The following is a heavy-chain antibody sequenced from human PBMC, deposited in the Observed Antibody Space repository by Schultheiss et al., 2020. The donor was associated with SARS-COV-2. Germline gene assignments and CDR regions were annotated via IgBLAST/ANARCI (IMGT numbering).Heavy chain of an antibody. J-gene: IGHJ6*02. CDR3: ACRDPYYYYGMDV. CDR2: ISSSSSYI. CDR1: GFTVSTNY. V-gene: IGHV3-21*05. Sequence: GGSLRLSCAASGFTVSTNYMSWVRQAPGKGLEWVSYISSSSSYIYYADSVKGRFTISRDNAKNSLYLQMNSLRAEDTAVYYCACRDPYYYYGMDVWGQGTTVTVSS.